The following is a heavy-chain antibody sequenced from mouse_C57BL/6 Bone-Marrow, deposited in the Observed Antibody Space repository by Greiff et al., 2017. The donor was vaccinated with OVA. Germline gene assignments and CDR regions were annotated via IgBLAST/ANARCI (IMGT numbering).Heavy chain of an antibody. V-gene: IGHV1-69*01. CDR3: ARHGSSYGYFDG. CDR1: GYTFTSYW. D-gene: IGHD1-1*01. CDR2: LDPSDSYT. J-gene: IGHJ1*03. Sequence: VQLQQPGAELVMPGASVKLSCKASGYTFTSYWMHWVKQRPGQGLEWIGELDPSDSYTNYNQKFKGKSTLTVDKSSSTAYIQLSSLTSEDSAVYYCARHGSSYGYFDGWGTGTTVTVSS.